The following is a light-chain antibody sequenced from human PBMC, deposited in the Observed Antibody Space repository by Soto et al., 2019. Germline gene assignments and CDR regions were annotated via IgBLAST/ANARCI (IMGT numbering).Light chain of an antibody. J-gene: IGKJ4*01. Sequence: EIVMTQSPATLSVSRGGRATLSCRASQSISDTLAWYQQKPGQAPRLLIYGASRRATGFPARFSGSGSGTEFTLTISSLQSEDFAVYYCQQYNNWPLTFGGGTKVDIK. CDR3: QQYNNWPLT. CDR1: QSISDT. V-gene: IGKV3-15*01. CDR2: GAS.